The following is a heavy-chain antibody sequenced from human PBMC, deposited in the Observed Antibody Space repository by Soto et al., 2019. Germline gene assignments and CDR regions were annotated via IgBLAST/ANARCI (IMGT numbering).Heavy chain of an antibody. CDR1: GGSISSYY. D-gene: IGHD3-3*01. Sequence: SETLSLTCTVSGGSISSYYWSWIRQPPGKGLEWIGYIYYSGSTNYNPSLKSRVTISVDTSKNQFSLKLSSVTAADTAVYYCASGPITIFGVVGYFDYWGQGTLVTVSS. J-gene: IGHJ4*02. CDR3: ASGPITIFGVVGYFDY. CDR2: IYYSGST. V-gene: IGHV4-59*01.